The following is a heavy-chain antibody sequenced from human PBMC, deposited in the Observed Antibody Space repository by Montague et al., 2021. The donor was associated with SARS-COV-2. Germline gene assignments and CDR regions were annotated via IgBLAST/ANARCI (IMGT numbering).Heavy chain of an antibody. V-gene: IGHV2-5*02. CDR2: IYWDDDK. CDR1: GFSLSSTGVG. CDR3: AHTNATGAWPFDY. Sequence: PALVKPTQTLTLTCAFSGFSLSSTGVGVGWLRQPPGKSLEWLTLIYWDDDKRFNPSLSSRLAITKDTSKNQAVLTLTNLNAADTATYYCAHTNATGAWPFDYWGQGALVTVSS. J-gene: IGHJ4*02. D-gene: IGHD1-14*01.